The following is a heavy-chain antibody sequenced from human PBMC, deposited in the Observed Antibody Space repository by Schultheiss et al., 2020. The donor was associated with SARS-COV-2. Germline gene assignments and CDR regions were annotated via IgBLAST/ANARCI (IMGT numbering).Heavy chain of an antibody. Sequence: GESLKISCKASGYSFTTYWIGWVRHMPGKGLEWMGRIDPSDSYTNYSPSFQGHVTISADKSISTAYLQWSSLKASDSAMYYCARRVSSSWYPLDYWGQGTLVTVSS. J-gene: IGHJ4*02. D-gene: IGHD6-13*01. V-gene: IGHV5-10-1*01. CDR3: ARRVSSSWYPLDY. CDR1: GYSFTTYW. CDR2: IDPSDSYT.